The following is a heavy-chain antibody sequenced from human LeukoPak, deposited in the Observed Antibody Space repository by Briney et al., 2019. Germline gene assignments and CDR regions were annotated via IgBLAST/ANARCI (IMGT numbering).Heavy chain of an antibody. D-gene: IGHD6-19*01. Sequence: SETLSLTCTVSGGSISSYYWSWIRQPPGKGLEWIGYIYYSGSTNYNPSLKSRVTISVDTSKNQFSLKLSSVTAADTAVYYCARHKSVAGIAVAGLDYWGQGTLVTVSS. CDR1: GGSISSYY. J-gene: IGHJ4*02. V-gene: IGHV4-59*08. CDR2: IYYSGST. CDR3: ARHKSVAGIAVAGLDY.